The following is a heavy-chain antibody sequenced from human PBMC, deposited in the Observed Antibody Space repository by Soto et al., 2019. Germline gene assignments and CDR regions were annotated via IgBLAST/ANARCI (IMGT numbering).Heavy chain of an antibody. Sequence: SETLSLTCTVSGGSISSYYWSWIRQPPGKGLEWIGYIYYSGSTNYNPSLKSRVTISVDTSKNQFSLKLSSVTAADTAVYYCARIVGSSYDILTGYPYWYFDLWGRGTLVTVSS. D-gene: IGHD3-9*01. CDR3: ARIVGSSYDILTGYPYWYFDL. V-gene: IGHV4-59*08. CDR1: GGSISSYY. J-gene: IGHJ2*01. CDR2: IYYSGST.